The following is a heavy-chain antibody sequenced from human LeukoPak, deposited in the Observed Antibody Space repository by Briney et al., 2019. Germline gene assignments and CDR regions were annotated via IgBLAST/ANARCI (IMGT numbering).Heavy chain of an antibody. CDR2: ISAYNGNT. CDR1: GYTFTSYG. J-gene: IGHJ4*02. CDR3: ARARVDGSGSYYLDY. Sequence: GASVKVSCKASGYTFTSYGISWVRQAPGQGLEWMGWISAYNGNTNYAQKLQGRVTMTTDTSTSTAYMELSSLRSEDTAVYYCARARVDGSGSYYLDYWGQGTLVTVSS. V-gene: IGHV1-18*01. D-gene: IGHD3-10*01.